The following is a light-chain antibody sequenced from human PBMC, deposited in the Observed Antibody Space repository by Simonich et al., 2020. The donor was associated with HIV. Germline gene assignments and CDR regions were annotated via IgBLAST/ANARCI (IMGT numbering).Light chain of an antibody. J-gene: IGKJ2*01. Sequence: DIQMTQSPSSLSASVRDRVTITCPANQGISNSLAWYQQKPGKAPKLLLYAASRLESGVPSRFSGSGSGTDYTLTISSLQPEDFATYYCQQSNYTPYTFGQGTKLEIK. CDR1: QGISNS. CDR2: AAS. V-gene: IGKV1-NL1*01. CDR3: QQSNYTPYT.